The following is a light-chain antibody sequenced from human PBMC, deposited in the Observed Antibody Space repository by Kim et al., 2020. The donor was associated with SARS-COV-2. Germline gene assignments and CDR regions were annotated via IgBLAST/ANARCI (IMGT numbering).Light chain of an antibody. CDR2: GAS. V-gene: IGKV3-11*01. Sequence: FLPEERATPYYRTSQSVTTSLVWYQQKHGQAPSLLIYGASSRATGIPARFSGSGSGTDFTLTISSLEPEDFAVYYCQQRSSWPVTFGQGTRLEIK. CDR3: QQRSSWPVT. J-gene: IGKJ5*01. CDR1: QSVTTS.